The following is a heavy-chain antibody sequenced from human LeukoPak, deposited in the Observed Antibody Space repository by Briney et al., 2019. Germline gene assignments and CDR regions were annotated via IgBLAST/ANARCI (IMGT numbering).Heavy chain of an antibody. J-gene: IGHJ4*02. Sequence: GGSLRLSCAASGFTFSDYYMSWIRQAPGKGLEWVSYISSASSYTNYADSVKGRFTISRDNAKNSLHLQMNSLRGEGTAVYYCARGRYCSGGRCYSDFDYWGQGTLVTVSS. CDR1: GFTFSDYY. D-gene: IGHD2-15*01. CDR3: ARGRYCSGGRCYSDFDY. V-gene: IGHV3-11*06. CDR2: ISSASSYT.